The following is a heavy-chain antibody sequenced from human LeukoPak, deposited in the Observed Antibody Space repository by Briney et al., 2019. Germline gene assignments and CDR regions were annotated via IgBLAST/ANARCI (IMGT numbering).Heavy chain of an antibody. CDR3: ARAIGRGETRIAAAGWFDP. D-gene: IGHD6-13*01. J-gene: IGHJ5*02. CDR2: INAGNGNT. CDR1: GYTFTSYA. V-gene: IGHV1-3*01. Sequence: ASVTVSFKASGYTFTSYAMHWARQAPGQRLEWMGWINAGNGNTKYSQKFQGRFTITRDTSASTAYMELSSLRSEDTAVYYCARAIGRGETRIAAAGWFDPWGQGTLVTVSS.